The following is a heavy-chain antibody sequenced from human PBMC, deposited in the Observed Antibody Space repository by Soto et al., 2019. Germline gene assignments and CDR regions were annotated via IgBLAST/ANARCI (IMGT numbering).Heavy chain of an antibody. CDR3: ASVRRHFDD. CDR2: ISYDGSNK. V-gene: IGHV3-30*03. Sequence: QVQLVESGGGVVQPGRSLRLSCAASGFTFSSYCMHWVRQAPGKGLEWVAVISYDGSNKYYADSVKGRFTISRDNYKNTLYLQMNSLRAEDRAVYYCASVRRHFDDWGQGTLVTVSS. CDR1: GFTFSSYC. J-gene: IGHJ4*02. D-gene: IGHD6-6*01.